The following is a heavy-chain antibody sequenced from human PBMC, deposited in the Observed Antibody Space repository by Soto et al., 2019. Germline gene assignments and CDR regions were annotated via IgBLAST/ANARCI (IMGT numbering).Heavy chain of an antibody. V-gene: IGHV3-23*01. CDR3: AKDAAYDYIWGSYPNWFDP. J-gene: IGHJ5*02. D-gene: IGHD3-16*02. Sequence: EVQLLESGGGLVQPGGSLRLSCAASGFTFSSYAMSWVRQAPGKGLEWVSAISGSGGSTYYADSVKGRFTISRDNSKNTLYLQMNSLRAEDTAVYYCAKDAAYDYIWGSYPNWFDPWGQGTLVTASS. CDR2: ISGSGGST. CDR1: GFTFSSYA.